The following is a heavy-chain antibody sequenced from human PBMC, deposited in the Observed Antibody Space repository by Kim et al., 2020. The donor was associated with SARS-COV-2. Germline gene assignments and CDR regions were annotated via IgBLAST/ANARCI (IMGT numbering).Heavy chain of an antibody. Sequence: SRVTISVDTSKNQFSLKRSSVTAADTAVYYCARVHGGVFGVVGAVAYFDYWGQGTLVTVSS. V-gene: IGHV4-59*01. CDR3: ARVHGGVFGVVGAVAYFDY. J-gene: IGHJ4*02. D-gene: IGHD3-3*01.